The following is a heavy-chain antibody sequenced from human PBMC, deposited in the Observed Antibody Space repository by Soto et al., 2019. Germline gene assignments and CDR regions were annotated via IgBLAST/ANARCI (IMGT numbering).Heavy chain of an antibody. Sequence: QVQLQESGPGLVKPSETLSLTCTVSGASISTYYWSWIRQPPGKGLEWIGYIYYSGSTNYNPSLTSRVTISVDTSKNRFSLKLSSVTAADTAVYYCARSRGGYFDYWGQGTLVTVSS. CDR2: IYYSGST. CDR3: ARSRGGYFDY. CDR1: GASISTYY. D-gene: IGHD3-22*01. J-gene: IGHJ4*02. V-gene: IGHV4-59*01.